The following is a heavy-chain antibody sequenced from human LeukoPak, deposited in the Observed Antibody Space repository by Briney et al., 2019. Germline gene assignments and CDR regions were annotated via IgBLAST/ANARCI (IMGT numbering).Heavy chain of an antibody. V-gene: IGHV1-18*01. Sequence: ASVKVSCKASGYTFTSYGISWVRQAPGQGLEWMGWISAYNGNTNYAQKLQGRVTMTTDTSTSTAYMELRSLRSDDTAVYYCARSSDDFWSGYSSHNYYYYGMDVWGQGTTVTVSS. D-gene: IGHD3-3*01. CDR3: ARSSDDFWSGYSSHNYYYYGMDV. CDR1: GYTFTSYG. CDR2: ISAYNGNT. J-gene: IGHJ6*02.